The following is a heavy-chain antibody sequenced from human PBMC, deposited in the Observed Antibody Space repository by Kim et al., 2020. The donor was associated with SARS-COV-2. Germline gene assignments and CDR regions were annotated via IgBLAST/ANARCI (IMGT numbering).Heavy chain of an antibody. CDR2: IKQDGSEK. V-gene: IGHV3-7*01. CDR1: GFTFSSYW. CDR3: ARGPNYYDILTGYFANYFDY. J-gene: IGHJ4*02. D-gene: IGHD3-9*01. Sequence: GGSLRLSCAASGFTFSSYWMSWVRQAPGKGLEWVANIKQDGSEKYYVDSVKGRFTISRDNAKNSLYLQMNSLRAEDTAVYYCARGPNYYDILTGYFANYFDYWGQGTLVTVSS.